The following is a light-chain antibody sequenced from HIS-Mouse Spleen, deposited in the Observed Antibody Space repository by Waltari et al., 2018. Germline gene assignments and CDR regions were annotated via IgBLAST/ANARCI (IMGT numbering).Light chain of an antibody. CDR1: SLRSYY. V-gene: IGLV3-19*01. CDR2: GKN. J-gene: IGLJ2*01. Sequence: SSELTQDPAVSVALGQTVRITCQGDSLRSYYASWYQQKPGQAPVLVIYGKNNRPSGITERFSGSSSGNTASLTITGAQAEDEADYYCNSRDSSGNHVVFGGGTKLTVL. CDR3: NSRDSSGNHVV.